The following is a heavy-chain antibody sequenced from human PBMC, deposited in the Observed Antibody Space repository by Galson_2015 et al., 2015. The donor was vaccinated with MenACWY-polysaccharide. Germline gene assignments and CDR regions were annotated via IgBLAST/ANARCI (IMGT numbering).Heavy chain of an antibody. Sequence: SLRLSCAASGFTFSSYWMSWVRQAPGKGLEWVANIKQDGSEKYYVDSVKGRFTISRDNAKNSLYLQMNSLRAEDTAVYYCARDSWTGLGKYYGMDVWGQGTTVTVSS. CDR2: IKQDGSEK. D-gene: IGHD3-16*01. CDR3: ARDSWTGLGKYYGMDV. J-gene: IGHJ6*02. CDR1: GFTFSSYW. V-gene: IGHV3-7*01.